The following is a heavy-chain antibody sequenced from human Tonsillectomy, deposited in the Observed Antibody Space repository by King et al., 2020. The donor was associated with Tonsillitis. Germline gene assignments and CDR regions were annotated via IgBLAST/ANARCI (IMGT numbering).Heavy chain of an antibody. Sequence: VQLVESGGGVVQPGRSLRLSCAASGFTFSSYGMHWARQAPGKGLEGVAVISYDGNNKYNAGSVKGRFTISRDNSKNTLYLQMTSLKGEDTAVYYCAKGHSSGWFYFDSWGQGTLVTVSS. CDR2: ISYDGNNK. V-gene: IGHV3-30*18. CDR3: AKGHSSGWFYFDS. J-gene: IGHJ4*02. CDR1: GFTFSSYG. D-gene: IGHD6-19*01.